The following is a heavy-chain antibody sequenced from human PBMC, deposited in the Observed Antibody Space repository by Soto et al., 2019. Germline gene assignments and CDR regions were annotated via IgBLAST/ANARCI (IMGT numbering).Heavy chain of an antibody. V-gene: IGHV4-59*01. CDR1: GGSISSYY. CDR3: ARDRSAAAGDFDY. CDR2: IYNSGRT. D-gene: IGHD6-13*01. J-gene: IGHJ4*02. Sequence: SETLSLSCTVSGGSISSYYWSWIRQPPGKGLEWIGYIYNSGRTNYNPSLKSRVTISVDTSKNQFSLKLSSVTAADTAVYYCARDRSAAAGDFDYWGQGTLVTVSS.